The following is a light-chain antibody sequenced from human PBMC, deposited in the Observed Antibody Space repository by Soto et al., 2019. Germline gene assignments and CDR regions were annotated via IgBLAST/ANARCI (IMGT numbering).Light chain of an antibody. CDR1: QSVSSN. V-gene: IGKV3-15*01. J-gene: IGKJ5*01. CDR2: GAS. Sequence: EIVMTQSPATLSVSPGERATLSCRASQSVSSNLAWYQQKPGQAPRLLIYGASTRATGIPARFSCSGSGTEFTLTNSSLQSEDFAVYYCQQYNNWPPSTFGQGTRLEIK. CDR3: QQYNNWPPST.